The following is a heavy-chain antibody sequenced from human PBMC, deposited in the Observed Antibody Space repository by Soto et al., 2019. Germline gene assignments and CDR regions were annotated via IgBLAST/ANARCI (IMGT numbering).Heavy chain of an antibody. Sequence: SETLSLTCTVSGVSISDYFWGWMRRPPGKGLEWIGYIHYSGKTNHNPSLKSRVTISVDTSKNQVSLKLSSVTAADTAVYYCARNRVPLSDDQDSSGYDGNFDVRSNGTMVP. V-gene: IGHV4-59*01. D-gene: IGHD3-22*01. J-gene: IGHJ3*01. CDR3: ARNRVPLSDDQDSSGYDGNFDV. CDR1: GVSISDYF. CDR2: IHYSGKT.